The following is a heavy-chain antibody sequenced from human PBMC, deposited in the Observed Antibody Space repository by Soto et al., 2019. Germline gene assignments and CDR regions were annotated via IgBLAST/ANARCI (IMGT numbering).Heavy chain of an antibody. CDR2: FYYSGST. Sequence: QVQLQESGPGLVKPSQTLSLTCTVSGGSISSDGNYWNWIRQHPGKGLEWIGYFYYSGSTYYNPSLKSRVTISVDTSNNQFSLKLNSVTAADTAVYYCARDSSTRPTESWFDPWGQGTLVTVSS. CDR3: ARDSSTRPTESWFDP. J-gene: IGHJ5*02. CDR1: GGSISSDGNY. V-gene: IGHV4-31*03.